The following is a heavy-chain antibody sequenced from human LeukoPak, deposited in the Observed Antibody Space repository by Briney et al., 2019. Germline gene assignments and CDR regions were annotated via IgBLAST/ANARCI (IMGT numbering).Heavy chain of an antibody. D-gene: IGHD5-12*01. CDR2: IYPGDSDS. CDR3: ARSVDIVTRNWFDP. Sequence: GESLKISCKGSGYRFTSYWIGWVPQMPGKGLEWMGIIYPGDSDSRYSPSFQGQVTISADKSISTAYLQWSSLKASDTAMYYCARSVDIVTRNWFDPWGQGTLVPVSS. V-gene: IGHV5-51*01. J-gene: IGHJ5*02. CDR1: GYRFTSYW.